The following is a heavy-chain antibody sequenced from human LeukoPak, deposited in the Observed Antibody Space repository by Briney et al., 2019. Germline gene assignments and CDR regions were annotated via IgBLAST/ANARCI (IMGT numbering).Heavy chain of an antibody. Sequence: SETLSLTCIVSGGSISSHYWSWIRQPPGKGLECIGNIYYSGSTNYNPSLKSRVTISIDTSKNQFSLKLSSVTAADTAVYYCAREPYSSPFDYWGQGTLVTVSS. CDR2: IYYSGST. CDR1: GGSISSHY. V-gene: IGHV4-59*11. CDR3: AREPYSSPFDY. J-gene: IGHJ4*02. D-gene: IGHD6-13*01.